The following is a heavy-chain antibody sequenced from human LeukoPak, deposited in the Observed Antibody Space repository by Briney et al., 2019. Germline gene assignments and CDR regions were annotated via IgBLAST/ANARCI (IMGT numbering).Heavy chain of an antibody. J-gene: IGHJ4*02. CDR1: GFPLSSYS. CDR3: VRVKGTYFDF. D-gene: IGHD1-1*01. Sequence: PGGSLRPSCAASGFPLSSYSMNWVRQAPGKGLEWVSYISASGSNIYYLDSVKGRFTVSRDNAMNSLFLQMDRPRAEDTAVYYCVRVKGTYFDFWGQGTLVTVSS. V-gene: IGHV3-48*01. CDR2: ISASGSNI.